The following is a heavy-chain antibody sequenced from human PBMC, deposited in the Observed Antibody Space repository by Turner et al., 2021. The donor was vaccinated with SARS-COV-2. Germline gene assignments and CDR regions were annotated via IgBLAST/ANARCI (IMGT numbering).Heavy chain of an antibody. CDR2: IIPIFGTA. J-gene: IGHJ4*02. Sequence: QVQLVQSGAEVKKPGSSVKVACKASGGTLSTYAITWVRQAPGQGLEWMGGIIPIFGTANYAQKFQGRVTITADESTSTAYMELSSLRSEDTAVYYCARSTAYDSSGSTFDYWGQGTLVSVSS. CDR3: ARSTAYDSSGSTFDY. V-gene: IGHV1-69*01. D-gene: IGHD3-22*01. CDR1: GGTLSTYA.